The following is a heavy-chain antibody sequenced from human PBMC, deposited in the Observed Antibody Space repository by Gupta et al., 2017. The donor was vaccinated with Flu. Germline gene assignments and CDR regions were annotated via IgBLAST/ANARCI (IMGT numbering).Heavy chain of an antibody. V-gene: IGHV4-4*02. J-gene: IGHJ4*02. CDR1: GGSIRSTDW. CDR3: ARDLWLRGVEYYSDS. CDR2: IYHSGST. Sequence: QVQLQESGPGLVKPSGTLSLTCAVSGGSIRSTDWWSWVRQPPGKGLEWIGEIYHSGSTNYNPSLKSRVTISVDKSKNQFSLNLTSVTAADTAVYYCARDLWLRGVEYYSDSWGQGTLVTVSS. D-gene: IGHD5-12*01.